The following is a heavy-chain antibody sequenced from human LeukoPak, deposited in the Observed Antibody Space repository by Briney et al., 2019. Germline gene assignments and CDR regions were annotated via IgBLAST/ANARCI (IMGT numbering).Heavy chain of an antibody. J-gene: IGHJ4*02. V-gene: IGHV3-21*01. CDR3: ARGLEANYGDYPFDY. CDR2: ISSSSSYI. Sequence: GGSLRLSCAASGFTFSSYSMKWVRQAPGKGLEWVSSISSSSSYIYYADSVKGRFTISRDNAKNSLYLQMNSLRAEDTAVYYRARGLEANYGDYPFDYWGQGTLVTVSS. D-gene: IGHD4-17*01. CDR1: GFTFSSYS.